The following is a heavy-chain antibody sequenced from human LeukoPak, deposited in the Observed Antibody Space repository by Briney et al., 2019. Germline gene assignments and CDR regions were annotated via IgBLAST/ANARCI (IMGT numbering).Heavy chain of an antibody. CDR3: ARQYYDFWSGYYDDGYYYGMDV. D-gene: IGHD3-3*01. Sequence: SETLSLTCAVYGGSFSGYYWSWIRQPPGKGLEWIGEINHSGSTNYNPSLKSRVTISVDTSKNQFSLKLSSVTAADTAVYYCARQYYDFWSGYYDDGYYYGMDVWGQGTTVTVSS. J-gene: IGHJ6*02. V-gene: IGHV4-34*01. CDR1: GGSFSGYY. CDR2: INHSGST.